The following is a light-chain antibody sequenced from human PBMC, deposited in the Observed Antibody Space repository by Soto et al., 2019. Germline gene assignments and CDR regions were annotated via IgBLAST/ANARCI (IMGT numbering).Light chain of an antibody. J-gene: IGKJ3*01. V-gene: IGKV2-28*01. CDR1: QSLLHSNGFNY. CDR3: MQALQTPVT. Sequence: DIVMTQSPLSLPVTPGEPASISCKSSQSLLHSNGFNYFDWYLQKPGQSPQLLIYLGSHRASGVPDRFSGSGSGTDFTLKISRVEAEDVGVYYFMQALQTPVTFGPGTKVDIK. CDR2: LGS.